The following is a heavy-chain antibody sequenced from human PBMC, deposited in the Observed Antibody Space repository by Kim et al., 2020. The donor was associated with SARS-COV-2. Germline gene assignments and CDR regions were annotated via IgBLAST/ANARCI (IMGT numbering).Heavy chain of an antibody. J-gene: IGHJ4*02. CDR2: GRP. CDR3: ARRGYFDY. V-gene: IGHV4-59*08. Sequence: GRPNYHPSLKSRVTISVDTSKNQFSLKLSSVTAADTAVYYCARRGYFDYWGQGTLVTVSS.